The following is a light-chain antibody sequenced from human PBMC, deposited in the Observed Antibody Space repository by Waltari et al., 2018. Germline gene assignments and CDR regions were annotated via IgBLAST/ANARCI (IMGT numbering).Light chain of an antibody. CDR2: GAS. V-gene: IGKV3-20*01. Sequence: EIVLTQSPGNLSLSPGERVTISCRASQRVSSSDLAWYQQKPGRAPMLLIYGASSRATGIADRFSGRGSGTDFALTISRLAPEDFAVYYCQQYGSSPLYTFGQGTKLGIK. CDR3: QQYGSSPLYT. CDR1: QRVSSSD. J-gene: IGKJ2*01.